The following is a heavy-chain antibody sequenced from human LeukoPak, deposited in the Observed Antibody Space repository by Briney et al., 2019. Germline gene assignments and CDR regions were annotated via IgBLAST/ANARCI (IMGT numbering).Heavy chain of an antibody. CDR1: GYTFTGYY. CDR3: ARGGMVRGVIFGWFDP. J-gene: IGHJ5*02. Sequence: ASVKVSCKASGYTFTGYYMHWVRQAPGQGLEWMGWINPNSGGTNYAQKFQGRVTMTRDTSISTAYMELSRLRSDDTAVYCARGGMVRGVIFGWFDPWGQGTLVTVSS. D-gene: IGHD3-10*01. V-gene: IGHV1-2*02. CDR2: INPNSGGT.